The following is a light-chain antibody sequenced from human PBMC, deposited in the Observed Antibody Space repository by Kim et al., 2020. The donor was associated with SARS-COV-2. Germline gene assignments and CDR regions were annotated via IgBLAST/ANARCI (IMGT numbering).Light chain of an antibody. CDR2: GKD. Sequence: VGLGQTVRIKCQGDSLRSYYATWYQQKPGQAPKVVIYGKDNRPSGVPDRFSGSSSGNTAYLTITGTQAGDEADYYCNSRDSNDYVVFGGGTKVTVL. J-gene: IGLJ2*01. CDR1: SLRSYY. V-gene: IGLV3-19*01. CDR3: NSRDSNDYVV.